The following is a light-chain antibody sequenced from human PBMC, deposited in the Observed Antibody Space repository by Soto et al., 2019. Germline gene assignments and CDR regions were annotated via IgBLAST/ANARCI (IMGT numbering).Light chain of an antibody. CDR2: DAS. J-gene: IGKJ4*01. V-gene: IGKV1-5*01. Sequence: DIQMTQSPSTLSASVGDRVTITCRASQTVIRWLAWYQRKPGKAPRLLIYDASSLESGVPSRFSGSESGTEFTLTVSSLQPEDFATYYCQHLRSYPPSFGGGTKVEVK. CDR3: QHLRSYPPS. CDR1: QTVIRW.